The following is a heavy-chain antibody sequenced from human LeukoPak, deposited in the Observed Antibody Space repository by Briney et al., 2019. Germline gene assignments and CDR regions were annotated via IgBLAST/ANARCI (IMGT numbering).Heavy chain of an antibody. Sequence: GGSLGLSCAASGFTFSSYAMSWVRQAPGKGLEWVSAISGSGGSTYYADSVKGRFTISRDNSKNTLYLQMNSLRAEDTAVYYCARAPKFRLVGVPKGPFDPWGQGTLVTVSS. V-gene: IGHV3-23*01. CDR1: GFTFSSYA. D-gene: IGHD1-26*01. CDR3: ARAPKFRLVGVPKGPFDP. J-gene: IGHJ5*02. CDR2: ISGSGGST.